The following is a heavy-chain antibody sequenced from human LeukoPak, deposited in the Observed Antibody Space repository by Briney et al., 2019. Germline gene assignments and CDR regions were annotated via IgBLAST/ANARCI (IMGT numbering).Heavy chain of an antibody. V-gene: IGHV4-59*01. D-gene: IGHD3-10*01. J-gene: IGHJ4*02. CDR3: ARDRGLWFGELLDY. Sequence: PSEPLSLTCTVSGGSISNYYWSWIRQSPEKGLEWIGYVYYSGTTNYNPSLKSRVTISVDTSKNQFSLKLNSVTAADTAVYYCARDRGLWFGELLDYWGPGTLVTVSS. CDR1: GGSISNYY. CDR2: VYYSGTT.